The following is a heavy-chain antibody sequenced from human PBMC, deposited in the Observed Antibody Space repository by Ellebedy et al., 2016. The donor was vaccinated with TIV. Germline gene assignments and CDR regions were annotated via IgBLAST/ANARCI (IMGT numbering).Heavy chain of an antibody. CDR3: ARGGRVTIFGVVTVPSYFDY. Sequence: SETLSLTXAVYGGSFSGYYWSWIRQPPGKGLEWIGEINHSGSTNYNPSLKSRVTISVDTSKNQFSLKLSSVTAADTAVYYCARGGRVTIFGVVTVPSYFDYWGQGTLVTVSS. V-gene: IGHV4-34*01. D-gene: IGHD3-3*01. CDR1: GGSFSGYY. J-gene: IGHJ4*02. CDR2: INHSGST.